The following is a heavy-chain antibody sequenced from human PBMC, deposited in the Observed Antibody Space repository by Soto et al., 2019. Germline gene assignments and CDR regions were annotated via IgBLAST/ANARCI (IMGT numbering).Heavy chain of an antibody. CDR3: ARAGLWFGEFLFYFDY. Sequence: SETLSLTCTVSGGSISSYYWSWIRQPPWKGLEWIGYIYYSGSTNYNPSLKSRVTISVDTSKNQSSLKLSSVTAADTAVYYCARAGLWFGEFLFYFDYWGQGTLVTVSS. D-gene: IGHD3-10*01. J-gene: IGHJ4*02. CDR1: GGSISSYY. V-gene: IGHV4-59*01. CDR2: IYYSGST.